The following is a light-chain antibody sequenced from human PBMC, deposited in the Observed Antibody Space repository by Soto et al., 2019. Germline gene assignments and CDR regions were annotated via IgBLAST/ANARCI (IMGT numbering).Light chain of an antibody. CDR1: QSVSNNF. CDR2: GAS. J-gene: IGKJ1*01. CDR3: PQYGSSPST. Sequence: EIVLTQSPGTLSLSPGERATLSCRASQSVSNNFLAWYQQKPGQAPRLLIYGASSRATGIPDRFSGSGSGTDFTLTVSRLEPEDFAVYYCPQYGSSPSTFGQGTKVDIK. V-gene: IGKV3-20*01.